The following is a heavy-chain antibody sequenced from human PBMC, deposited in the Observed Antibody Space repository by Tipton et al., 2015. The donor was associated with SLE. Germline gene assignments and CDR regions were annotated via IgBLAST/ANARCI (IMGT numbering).Heavy chain of an antibody. CDR1: GFTFSSYW. V-gene: IGHV3-7*01. Sequence: SLRLSCAASGFTFSSYWMSWVRQAPGKGLEWVANIKQDGSEKYYVDSVKGRFTISRDNAKNSLYLQMNSLRAEDTAVYYCARGGVDYYYYMDVWGKGTTVTVSS. D-gene: IGHD2-15*01. CDR3: ARGGVDYYYYMDV. CDR2: IKQDGSEK. J-gene: IGHJ6*03.